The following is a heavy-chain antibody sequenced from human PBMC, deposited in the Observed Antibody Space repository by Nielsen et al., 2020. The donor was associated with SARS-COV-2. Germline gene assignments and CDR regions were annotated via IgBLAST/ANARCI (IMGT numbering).Heavy chain of an antibody. V-gene: IGHV1-8*01. CDR2: MNPNSGNT. J-gene: IGHJ6*02. D-gene: IGHD4-23*01. CDR1: GYTFTSYD. CDR3: ARGLGKYYYYYGMDV. Sequence: ASVKVSCKASGYTFTSYDINWVRQATGQGLEWMGWMNPNSGNTGYAQKFQGRVTMTRNTSISTAYIELSSLRSEDTAVYYCARGLGKYYYYYGMDVWGQGTTVTVSS.